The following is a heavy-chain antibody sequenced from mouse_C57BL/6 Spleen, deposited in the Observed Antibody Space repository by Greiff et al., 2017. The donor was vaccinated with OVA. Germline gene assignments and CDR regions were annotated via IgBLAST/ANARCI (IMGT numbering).Heavy chain of an antibody. CDR1: GYAFSSSW. Sequence: QVQLQQSGPELVKPGASVKISCKASGYAFSSSWMNWVKQRPGKGLEWIGRIYPGDGDTNYTGKLKGKVTLTAGKTSSTAYMQLSSRTSEDSSVYFCARSDYAMDYWGQGTSVTVSS. CDR2: IYPGDGDT. V-gene: IGHV1-82*01. J-gene: IGHJ4*01. CDR3: ARSDYAMDY.